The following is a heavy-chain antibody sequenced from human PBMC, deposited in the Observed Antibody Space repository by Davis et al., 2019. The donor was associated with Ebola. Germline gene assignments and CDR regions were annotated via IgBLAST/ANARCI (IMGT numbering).Heavy chain of an antibody. Sequence: MPSETLSLTCIVSGGSISSYYWSWIRQPPGKGLEWIGYIHYSGSTNYNPSLKSRVTISVDTSKNQFSLKLSSVTAADTAVYYCARDREGGLANPWGQGTLVTVSS. D-gene: IGHD2-15*01. CDR3: ARDREGGLANP. CDR2: IHYSGST. V-gene: IGHV4-59*01. J-gene: IGHJ5*02. CDR1: GGSISSYY.